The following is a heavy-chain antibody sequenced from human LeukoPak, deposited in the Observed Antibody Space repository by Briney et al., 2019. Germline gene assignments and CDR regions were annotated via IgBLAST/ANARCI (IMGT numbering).Heavy chain of an antibody. Sequence: ASVKVSCKASGYTFTGYYMHWVRQAPGQGLEWMGWINPNSGGTKYAQEFQGRVTMTRDTYISTAYMELSRLRSDDTAVYYCARDGDITMVRGVMGWFDPWGQGTLVTVSS. CDR2: INPNSGGT. CDR3: ARDGDITMVRGVMGWFDP. J-gene: IGHJ5*02. D-gene: IGHD3-10*01. CDR1: GYTFTGYY. V-gene: IGHV1-2*02.